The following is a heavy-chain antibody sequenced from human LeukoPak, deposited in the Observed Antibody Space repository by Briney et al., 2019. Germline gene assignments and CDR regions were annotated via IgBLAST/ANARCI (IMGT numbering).Heavy chain of an antibody. J-gene: IGHJ6*03. CDR2: IYTSGST. D-gene: IGHD3-22*01. CDR1: GGSISSYY. V-gene: IGHV4-4*09. CDR3: AGRVYDSSGYDAYYYYMDV. Sequence: PSETLSLTCTVSGGSISSYYWSWIRQPPGKGLEWIGYIYTSGSTNYNPSLKSRVTISVDTSRNQFSLKLSSVTAADTAAYYCAGRVYDSSGYDAYYYYMDVWGKGTTVTVSS.